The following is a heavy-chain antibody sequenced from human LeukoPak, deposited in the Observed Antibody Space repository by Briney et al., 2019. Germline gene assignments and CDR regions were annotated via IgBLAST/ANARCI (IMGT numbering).Heavy chain of an antibody. Sequence: ASVKVSCKASGYTFTGYYMHWVRQAPGQGLEWMGRINPNSGGTNYAQKFQGRVTVTRDTSISTAYMELSRLRSDDTAVYYCARSRPIVPATVNWFDPWGQGTLVTVSS. J-gene: IGHJ5*02. CDR2: INPNSGGT. D-gene: IGHD2-2*01. CDR3: ARSRPIVPATVNWFDP. CDR1: GYTFTGYY. V-gene: IGHV1-2*06.